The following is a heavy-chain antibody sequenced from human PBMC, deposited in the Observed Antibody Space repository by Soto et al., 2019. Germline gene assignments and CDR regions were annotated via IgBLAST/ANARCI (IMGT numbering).Heavy chain of an antibody. J-gene: IGHJ4*02. CDR3: ARDLGYYDSDGYFDY. D-gene: IGHD3-22*01. V-gene: IGHV4-30-2*06. Sequence: KPSETLSLTCTVSGASISYGGFSWSWIRQSPGKGLEWIGYISHLESTYFHPSFKSRLTMSIDRTRNQFSLKLSSVTAEDTAVYYCARDLGYYDSDGYFDYWGQGTLVTVSS. CDR2: ISHLEST. CDR1: GASISYGGFS.